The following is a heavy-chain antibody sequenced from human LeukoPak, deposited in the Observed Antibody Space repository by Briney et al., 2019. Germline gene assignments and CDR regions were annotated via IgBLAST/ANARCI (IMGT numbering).Heavy chain of an antibody. CDR3: ARARTLRGYDPGRKYYFDY. D-gene: IGHD5-12*01. V-gene: IGHV1-8*01. CDR2: MNPNSGNT. CDR1: GYTFTSYD. J-gene: IGHJ4*02. Sequence: ASVTVSCKASGYTFTSYDINWVRQATGQGLAWMGWMNPNSGNTGYAQKFQGRVTMTRNTSISTAYMELSSLRSEDTAVYYCARARTLRGYDPGRKYYFDYWGQGTLVTVSS.